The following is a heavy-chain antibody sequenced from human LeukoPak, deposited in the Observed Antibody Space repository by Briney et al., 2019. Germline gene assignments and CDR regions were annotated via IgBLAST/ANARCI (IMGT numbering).Heavy chain of an antibody. V-gene: IGHV4-39*07. J-gene: IGHJ4*02. CDR3: AIGPPTYYYDSSGPGDRYFDY. D-gene: IGHD3-22*01. CDR2: IYYSGST. Sequence: SETLSLTCTVPGGSISSSSYYWGWIRQPPGKGLEWIGSIYYSGSTYYNPSLKSRVTISVDTSKNQFSLKLSSVTAADTAVYYCAIGPPTYYYDSSGPGDRYFDYCGQGTLVTVSS. CDR1: GGSISSSSYY.